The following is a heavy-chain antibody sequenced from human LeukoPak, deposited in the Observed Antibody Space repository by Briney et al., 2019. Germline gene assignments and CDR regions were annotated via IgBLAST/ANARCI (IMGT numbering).Heavy chain of an antibody. CDR3: ARGTSTSTRRDAFHI. Sequence: GGSLRLSCGASGFTFDFYAMNWVRQAPGKGLEWVSGISYSGGDTYYADSVKGRFTISRDNSKDTLFLQMNSLRADDTALYFCARGTSTSTRRDAFHIWGQGTMVIVSS. CDR1: GFTFDFYA. D-gene: IGHD5/OR15-5a*01. J-gene: IGHJ3*02. V-gene: IGHV3-23*01. CDR2: ISYSGGDT.